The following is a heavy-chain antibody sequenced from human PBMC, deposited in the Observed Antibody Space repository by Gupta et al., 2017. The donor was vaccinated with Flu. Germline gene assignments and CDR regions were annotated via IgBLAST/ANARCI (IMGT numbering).Heavy chain of an antibody. V-gene: IGHV3-30*18. CDR3: AKESGESRAHRRSAFDH. J-gene: IGHJ4*02. D-gene: IGHD1-26*01. Sequence: ISNDGKIDYYSESGKGRFIVSRDNSKNTVYLQMNSLRSDEQAAYYCAKESGESRAHRRSAFDHWGQGSLVTVPS. CDR2: ISNDGKID.